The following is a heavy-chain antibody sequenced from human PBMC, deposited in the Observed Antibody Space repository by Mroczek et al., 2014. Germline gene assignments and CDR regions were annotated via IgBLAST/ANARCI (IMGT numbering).Heavy chain of an antibody. CDR1: GGSFSGYY. V-gene: IGHV4-34*01. CDR3: ARGPFTVTRRNYYYMDV. D-gene: IGHD4-17*01. J-gene: IGHJ6*03. Sequence: VQLVESGAGLLKPSETLSLTCAVYGGSFSGYYWSWIRQPPGKGLEWIGEINHSGSTNYNPSLKSRVTISVDTSKNQFSLKLSSVTAADTAVYYCARGPFTVTRRNYYYMDVWGKGTTVTVSS. CDR2: INHSGST.